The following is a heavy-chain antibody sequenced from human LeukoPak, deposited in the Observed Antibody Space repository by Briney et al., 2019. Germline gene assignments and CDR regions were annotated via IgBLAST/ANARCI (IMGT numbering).Heavy chain of an antibody. D-gene: IGHD3-16*02. CDR3: ARVPYMITFGGVIVPNWYFDL. CDR1: GGSFSGYY. J-gene: IGHJ2*01. V-gene: IGHV4-34*01. CDR2: INHSGST. Sequence: PSETLSLTCAVYGGSFSGYYWSWIRQPPGKGLEWIGEINHSGSTNYNPSLKSRVTISVDTSKNQFSLKLSSVTAADTAVYYCARVPYMITFGGVIVPNWYFDLWGRGTLVTVSS.